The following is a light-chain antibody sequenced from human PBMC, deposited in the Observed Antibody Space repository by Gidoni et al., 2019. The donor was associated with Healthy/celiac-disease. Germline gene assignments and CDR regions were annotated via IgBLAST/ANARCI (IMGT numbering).Light chain of an antibody. CDR2: RNN. CDR1: SNNVANQG. CDR3: SAWDSSLSAPV. Sequence: QAGLTQPPSVSKGLRQTATLTCPGNSNNVANQGAAWLQQHQGHPPKLLSYRNNNRPSGISERLSASRSGNTASLTITGLQPEDEADYYCSAWDSSLSAPVFGGGTKLTVL. V-gene: IGLV10-54*01. J-gene: IGLJ2*01.